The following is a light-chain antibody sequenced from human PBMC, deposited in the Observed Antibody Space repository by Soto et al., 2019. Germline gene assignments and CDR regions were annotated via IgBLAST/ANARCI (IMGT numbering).Light chain of an antibody. CDR1: QSVTKS. V-gene: IGKV3-20*01. CDR2: GAS. Sequence: EIVLTQSPGTLSLSPGERATLSWRASQSVTKSLAWYQQKPGQAPRLLIYGASSRATGIPDRFSGSGSGTVFTLSIRRLEPEDYAVYYCQQYGTSLTFGGGTKVDIK. CDR3: QQYGTSLT. J-gene: IGKJ4*01.